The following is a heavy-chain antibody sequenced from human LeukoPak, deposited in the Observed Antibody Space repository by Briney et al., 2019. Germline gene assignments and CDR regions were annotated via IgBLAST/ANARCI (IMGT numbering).Heavy chain of an antibody. J-gene: IGHJ5*02. V-gene: IGHV3-30*18. CDR2: ISYDGSNE. CDR1: GFTFSAYG. CDR3: AKAAETTEGSIDP. D-gene: IGHD4-17*01. Sequence: PGRSLRLSCAASGFTFSAYGMHWVRQAPGKGLEWVAVISYDGSNEYFADSVKGRFTISRDNSKNMVYLQMNSLRPEDTAIYYCAKAAETTEGSIDPWGQGTLVIVSS.